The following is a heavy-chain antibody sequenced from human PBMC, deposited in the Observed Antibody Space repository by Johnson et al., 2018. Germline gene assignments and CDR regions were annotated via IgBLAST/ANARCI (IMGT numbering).Heavy chain of an antibody. V-gene: IGHV3-30*03. J-gene: IGHJ6*02. Sequence: QVQLVQSGGGVVQPGRSLRLSCAASGFTFSSYGIHWVRQAPGKGLEWVAVISYDGSNKYYADSVKGRFTISRDNAKNSLYLQMNSLRDEDTAVYYCARVLDCSSTSCYAYYYYGMDVWGQGTTVTVSS. CDR1: GFTFSSYG. CDR3: ARVLDCSSTSCYAYYYYGMDV. CDR2: ISYDGSNK. D-gene: IGHD2-2*01.